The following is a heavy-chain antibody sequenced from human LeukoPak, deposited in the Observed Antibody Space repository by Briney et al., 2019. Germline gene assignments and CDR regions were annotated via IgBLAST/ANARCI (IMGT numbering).Heavy chain of an antibody. Sequence: ASVKVSCKASGYTFTSYGISWVRQAPGQGLEWMGWISAYNGNTNYAQKLQGRVTMTADTSTSTAYMELRSLRSDDTAVYYCARENDYGDYVPFDYWGQGTLVTVSS. CDR3: ARENDYGDYVPFDY. D-gene: IGHD4-17*01. CDR1: GYTFTSYG. V-gene: IGHV1-18*01. CDR2: ISAYNGNT. J-gene: IGHJ4*02.